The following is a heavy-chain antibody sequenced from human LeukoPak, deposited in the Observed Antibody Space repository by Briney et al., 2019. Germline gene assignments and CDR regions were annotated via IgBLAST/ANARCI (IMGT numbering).Heavy chain of an antibody. CDR2: IYYSGST. CDR1: GGSISSGGYY. V-gene: IGHV4-31*03. J-gene: IGHJ6*02. CDR3: ARDRYCSGGSCYSGYYYYGMDV. D-gene: IGHD2-15*01. Sequence: SETLSLTCTVSGGSISSGGYYWSWIRQHPGKGLERIGYIYYSGSTYYNPSLKSRVTISVDTSKNQFSLKLSSVTAADTAVYYCARDRYCSGGSCYSGYYYYGMDVWGQGTTVTVSS.